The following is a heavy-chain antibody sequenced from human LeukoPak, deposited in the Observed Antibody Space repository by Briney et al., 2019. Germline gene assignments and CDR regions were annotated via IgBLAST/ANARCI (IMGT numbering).Heavy chain of an antibody. CDR1: GFTVSSNE. CDR2: ISGDST. J-gene: IGHJ3*02. Sequence: GGSLRLSCAASGFTVSSNEMSWVRQAPGKGLEWVSSISGDSTYYADSVKGRFTISRDNSKNTLYLQMNSLRAEDTAVYYCAKDRRVRAFDIWGQGTMVTVSS. V-gene: IGHV3-38-3*01. CDR3: AKDRRVRAFDI. D-gene: IGHD3-10*01.